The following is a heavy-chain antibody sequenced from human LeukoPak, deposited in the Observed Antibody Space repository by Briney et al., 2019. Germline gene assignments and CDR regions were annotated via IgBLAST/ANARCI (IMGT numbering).Heavy chain of an antibody. V-gene: IGHV3-15*01. CDR3: TTIPGYSSNWYYPDY. CDR2: INTKIDGGTT. J-gene: IGHJ4*02. Sequence: PGGSLRLSCAASGFTFSSYSMNWVRQAPGKGLEWVGRINTKIDGGTTDYAAPVKGRFTISRDDSKNTLYLQMNSLKTEDTAVYYCTTIPGYSSNWYYPDYWGQGTLVTVSS. CDR1: GFTFSSYS. D-gene: IGHD6-13*01.